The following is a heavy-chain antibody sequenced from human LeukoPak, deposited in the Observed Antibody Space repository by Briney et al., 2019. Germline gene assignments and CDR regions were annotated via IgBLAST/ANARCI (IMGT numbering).Heavy chain of an antibody. CDR2: INPNSGDS. D-gene: IGHD5-18*01. CDR1: GYKFTGYY. CDR3: AREIGGILVFDY. Sequence: ATVKVSCKASGYKFTGYYMHWVRQAPGQGLEWMGWINPNSGDSHHAQKFQGRVTMTRDTSISTAYMELSRLRSDDTAVYYCAREIGGILVFDYWGQGTLVTVSS. J-gene: IGHJ4*02. V-gene: IGHV1-2*02.